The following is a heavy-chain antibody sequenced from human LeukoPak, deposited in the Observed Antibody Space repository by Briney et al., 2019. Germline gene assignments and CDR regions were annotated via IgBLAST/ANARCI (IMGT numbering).Heavy chain of an antibody. CDR3: AKRASYYDSSDFDY. Sequence: GASVKVSCKASGYTFTTYYIHWVRQVPGQGLEWMGIIHPSGGSTTYAQKFQGRVILTRDMSTSTVYMELSSLRSEDTAVYYCAKRASYYDSSDFDYWGQGTLVTVSS. J-gene: IGHJ4*02. CDR2: IHPSGGST. D-gene: IGHD3-22*01. CDR1: GYTFTTYY. V-gene: IGHV1-46*01.